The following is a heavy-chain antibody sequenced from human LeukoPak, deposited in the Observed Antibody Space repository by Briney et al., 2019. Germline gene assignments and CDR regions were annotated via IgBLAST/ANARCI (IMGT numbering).Heavy chain of an antibody. Sequence: HAGGSLRLSCAASGFTFSSYAMSWVRQAPGKGLEWVSAISGSGGSTYYADSVKGRFTISRDNSKNTLYLQMNSLRAEDTAVYYCAKLDRATKGLFDIWGQGTMVTVSS. D-gene: IGHD1-26*01. CDR2: ISGSGGST. CDR1: GFTFSSYA. CDR3: AKLDRATKGLFDI. J-gene: IGHJ3*02. V-gene: IGHV3-23*01.